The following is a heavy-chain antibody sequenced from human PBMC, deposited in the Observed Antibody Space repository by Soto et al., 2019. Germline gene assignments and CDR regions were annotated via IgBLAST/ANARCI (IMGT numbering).Heavy chain of an antibody. Sequence: QITLKESGPTLVKPTQTLTLTCTFSGFSLSTNGVGVGWIRQPPGKALEWLALIYWDDSKHYSPSLNSRLTFTKDTSRNLVVLTMTNMDPVDTATDYCAKQGGGDYILGYWGQGTLVTVSS. V-gene: IGHV2-5*02. CDR3: AKQGGGDYILGY. D-gene: IGHD4-17*01. CDR2: IYWDDSK. CDR1: GFSLSTNGVG. J-gene: IGHJ4*02.